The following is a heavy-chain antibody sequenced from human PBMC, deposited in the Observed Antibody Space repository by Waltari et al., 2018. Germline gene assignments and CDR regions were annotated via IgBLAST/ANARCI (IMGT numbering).Heavy chain of an antibody. V-gene: IGHV5-51*01. CDR3: ARAKYYDFWSGSWWFDP. Sequence: EVQLVQSGAEVKTPGESLKISCQGSAYSFTSYWIGWLRPMPGKGLEWLGIIYPGDSDTRYSPSFQGQVTISADKSISTAYLQWSSLKASDTAMYYCARAKYYDFWSGSWWFDPWGQGTLVTVSS. CDR2: IYPGDSDT. CDR1: AYSFTSYW. J-gene: IGHJ5*02. D-gene: IGHD3-3*01.